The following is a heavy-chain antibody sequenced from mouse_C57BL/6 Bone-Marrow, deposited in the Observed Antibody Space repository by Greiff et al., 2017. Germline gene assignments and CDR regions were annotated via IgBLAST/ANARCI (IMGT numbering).Heavy chain of an antibody. CDR1: GYSITSGYY. CDR2: ISYDGSN. J-gene: IGHJ1*03. V-gene: IGHV3-6*01. CDR3: ARGSITTVVEWYFDV. Sequence: ESGPGLVKPSQSLSLTCSVTGYSITSGYYWNWIRQFPGNKLEWMGYISYDGSNNYNPSLKNRISITRDTSKNQFFLKLNSVTTEDTATYYCARGSITTVVEWYFDVWGTGTTVTVSS. D-gene: IGHD1-1*01.